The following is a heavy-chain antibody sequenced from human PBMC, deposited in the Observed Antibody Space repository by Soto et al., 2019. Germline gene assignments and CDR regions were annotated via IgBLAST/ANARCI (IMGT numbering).Heavy chain of an antibody. CDR1: GYRFTNHW. D-gene: IGHD2-15*01. V-gene: IGHV5-51*01. Sequence: EVQLVQSGAEAKQPGDSLKISCKGFGYRFTNHWIGWVRQMPGKGLEWMGIIYPGDSDARYSPSFHGQVTMSADKSINTVYLQWGSLKASDTAIYYCARHWVVGPSPTAFDIWGQGTMVTVSS. J-gene: IGHJ3*02. CDR2: IYPGDSDA. CDR3: ARHWVVGPSPTAFDI.